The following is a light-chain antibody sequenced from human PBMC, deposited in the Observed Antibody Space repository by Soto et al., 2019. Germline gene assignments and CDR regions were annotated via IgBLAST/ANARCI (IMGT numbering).Light chain of an antibody. CDR1: QTLTSSY. V-gene: IGKV3-20*01. CDR3: QQYDASPIT. Sequence: EIVLTQSPGTLSLSPGQRATLSCRTSQTLTSSYLAWYQQKPGQAPSLLIYGASTRVTAFPGRFNGSGSGTHFTLTISRVEPEDFAVYYCQQYDASPITFGQGTKLEIK. CDR2: GAS. J-gene: IGKJ2*01.